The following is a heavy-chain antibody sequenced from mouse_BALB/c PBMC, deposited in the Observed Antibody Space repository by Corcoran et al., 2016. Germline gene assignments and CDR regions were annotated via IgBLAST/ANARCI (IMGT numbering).Heavy chain of an antibody. CDR1: GYTFTNYG. Sequence: QIQLVQSGPELKKPGETVKISCKASGYTFTNYGMNWVQQTPGKGLKWMGWINTNTGEPTYADDFKGRFAFSLETSASTAYLQINNLKNEDTETYIYISERYAMDYWGQGTSVTVSS. V-gene: IGHV9-3-1*01. D-gene: IGHD6-1*01. CDR2: INTNTGEP. J-gene: IGHJ4*01. CDR3: ISERYAMDY.